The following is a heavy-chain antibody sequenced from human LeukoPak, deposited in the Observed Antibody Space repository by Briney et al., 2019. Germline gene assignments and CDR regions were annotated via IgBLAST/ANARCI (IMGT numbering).Heavy chain of an antibody. V-gene: IGHV3-7*03. CDR1: GFTFSDYY. CDR3: ARRAGAYSHPYDY. D-gene: IGHD4/OR15-4a*01. J-gene: IGHJ4*02. CDR2: IKQDGSEK. Sequence: PGGSLRLSCVASGFTFSDYYMSWVRQPPGKGLEWVANIKQDGSEKYYVDSVKGRFTISRDNSKNTLYLQMYSLRAEDTAVYYCARRAGAYSHPYDYWGQGTLVTVSS.